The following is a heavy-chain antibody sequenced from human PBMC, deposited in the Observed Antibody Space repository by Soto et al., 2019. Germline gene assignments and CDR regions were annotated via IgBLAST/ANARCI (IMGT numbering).Heavy chain of an antibody. V-gene: IGHV4-34*01. CDR2: INHSGST. D-gene: IGHD2-15*01. Sequence: SATLSLTCSLHGGSFSGYYSRWIRPPPGKGLDWIGGINHSGSTNYNPSLKSRVPISVDTSKNQFSLKLSSGTAADTAVYYCARGANCSGGSCYSYYYYHGMDVWGQGTTVTVSS. CDR1: GGSFSGYY. CDR3: ARGANCSGGSCYSYYYYHGMDV. J-gene: IGHJ6*02.